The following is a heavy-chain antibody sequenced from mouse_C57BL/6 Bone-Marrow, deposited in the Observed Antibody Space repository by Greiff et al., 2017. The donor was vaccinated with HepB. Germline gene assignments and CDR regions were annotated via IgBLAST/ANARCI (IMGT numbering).Heavy chain of an antibody. CDR3: ARGRGYYDSSFDY. CDR1: GYTFTSYT. Sequence: QVTLKVSGAELARPGASVKMSCKASGYTFTSYTMHWVKQRPGQGLEWIGYINPSSGYTKYNQKFKDKATLTADKSSSTAYMQLSSLTSEDSAVYYCARGRGYYDSSFDYWGQGTTLTVSS. CDR2: INPSSGYT. J-gene: IGHJ2*01. V-gene: IGHV1-4*01. D-gene: IGHD2-4*01.